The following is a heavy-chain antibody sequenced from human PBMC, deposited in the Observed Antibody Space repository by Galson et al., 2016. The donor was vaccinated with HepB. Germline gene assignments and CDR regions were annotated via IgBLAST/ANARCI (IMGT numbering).Heavy chain of an antibody. CDR2: IFDPEST. J-gene: IGHJ4*02. CDR3: ARDVYGDSLFDS. Sequence: TLSLTCTVSGGSINSGGYYWSWIRQHPGKGLEWIGYIFDPESTYYNPSLKSRLSISIDMSKNQFSLRLSSVTAADTAVYYCARDVYGDSLFDSWSQGTLVTVSS. CDR1: GGSINSGGYY. D-gene: IGHD4-17*01. V-gene: IGHV4-31*03.